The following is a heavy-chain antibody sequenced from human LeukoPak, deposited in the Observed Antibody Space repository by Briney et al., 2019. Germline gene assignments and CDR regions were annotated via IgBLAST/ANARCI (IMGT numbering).Heavy chain of an antibody. D-gene: IGHD3-22*01. CDR2: ISYDGSNK. J-gene: IGHJ4*02. CDR1: GFTFSSYG. Sequence: GRSLRLSCAASGFTFSSYGMHWVRQAPGKGLEWVAVISYDGSNKYYADSVKGRFTISRDNSKNTLYLQMNSLRAEDTAVYYCARDIAYYYDSSGYQTLVGSSDYWGQGTLVTVSS. V-gene: IGHV3-30*03. CDR3: ARDIAYYYDSSGYQTLVGSSDY.